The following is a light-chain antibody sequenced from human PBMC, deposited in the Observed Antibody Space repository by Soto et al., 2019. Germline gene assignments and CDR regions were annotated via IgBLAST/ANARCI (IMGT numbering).Light chain of an antibody. Sequence: DIQMTQSPSTLSASVGDRVTITCRASQSISTWLAWYQQKSGKAPNLLIYKASTLESGVPSRFSGSGSETEFTLTIRSLQSEDFAVYFCQQYNNWPSFGQGTRLEI. V-gene: IGKV1-5*03. CDR2: KAS. CDR3: QQYNNWPS. J-gene: IGKJ5*01. CDR1: QSISTW.